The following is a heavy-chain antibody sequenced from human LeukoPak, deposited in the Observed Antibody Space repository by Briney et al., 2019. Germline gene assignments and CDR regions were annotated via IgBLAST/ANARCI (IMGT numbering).Heavy chain of an antibody. J-gene: IGHJ4*02. V-gene: IGHV3-7*04. D-gene: IGHD3-10*01. CDR2: IKKDGSVK. CDR1: GFTLGSFW. CDR3: ARNLWFGEKRGLDY. Sequence: GGSLRLSCAASGFTLGSFWMSWVRQAPGKGLEWVANIKKDGSVKYYVDSVKGRVTISRDNAENSLYLQMNSLRAEDTAVYYCARNLWFGEKRGLDYWGQGTLVTVSS.